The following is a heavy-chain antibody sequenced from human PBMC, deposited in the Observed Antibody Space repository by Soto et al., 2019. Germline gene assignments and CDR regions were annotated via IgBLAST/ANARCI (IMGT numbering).Heavy chain of an antibody. V-gene: IGHV4-39*01. CDR2: IHYSGST. CDR3: SRHSDHYYVSGSLSPWFVS. Sequence: SETLSLTCTVSGGSISNGTYYWSWIRQPPGKGLEWIGSIHYSGSTYYNPSLKSRVIISVDTSKNQFSLKLRSVTAADTAVYYCSRHSDHYYVSGSLSPWFVSWGQGTLVTVSS. CDR1: GGSISNGTYY. J-gene: IGHJ5*01. D-gene: IGHD3-10*01.